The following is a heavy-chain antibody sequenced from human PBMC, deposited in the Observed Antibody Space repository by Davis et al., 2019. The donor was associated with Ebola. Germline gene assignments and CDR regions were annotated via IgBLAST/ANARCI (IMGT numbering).Heavy chain of an antibody. J-gene: IGHJ4*02. Sequence: GSLRLSCTVSGGSISTLYWSWVRQPPGKGLEWIGYIHYSGGTNYNPSLKSRVTISVDTSKNQLSLNLISVTAADTAVYYCAGTSRFLSYDYWGQGTLVTVSS. D-gene: IGHD3-16*02. CDR1: GGSISTLY. V-gene: IGHV4-59*08. CDR2: IHYSGGT. CDR3: AGTSRFLSYDY.